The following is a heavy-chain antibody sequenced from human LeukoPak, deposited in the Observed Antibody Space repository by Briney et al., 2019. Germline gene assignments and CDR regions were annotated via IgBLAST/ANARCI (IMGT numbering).Heavy chain of an antibody. CDR3: AKDSLALKVGANDFDY. V-gene: IGHV3-23*01. D-gene: IGHD1-26*01. CDR2: ISGSGGST. J-gene: IGHJ4*02. CDR1: GFTFSSYA. Sequence: SGGSLRLSCAASGFTFSSYAMSWVRQAPGKGLEWVSAISGSGGSTYYADSVKGWFTISRDNSKNTLYLQMNSLRAEDTAVYYCAKDSLALKVGANDFDYWGQGTLVTVSS.